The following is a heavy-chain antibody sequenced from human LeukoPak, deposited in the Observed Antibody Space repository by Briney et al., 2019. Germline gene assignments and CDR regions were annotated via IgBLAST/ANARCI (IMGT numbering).Heavy chain of an antibody. D-gene: IGHD1-26*01. Sequence: PSETLSLTCTVSGGSISSGDYYWSWIRQPPGKGLEWIGYIYYSGGTYYNPSLKSRVTISVDTSKNQFSLKLSSVTAADTAVYYCARGGATHNWFDPWGQGTLVTVSS. CDR3: ARGGATHNWFDP. V-gene: IGHV4-30-4*01. CDR2: IYYSGGT. J-gene: IGHJ5*02. CDR1: GGSISSGDYY.